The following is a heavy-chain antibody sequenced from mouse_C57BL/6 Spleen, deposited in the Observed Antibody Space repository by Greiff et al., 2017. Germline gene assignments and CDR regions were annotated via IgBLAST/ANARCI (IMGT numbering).Heavy chain of an antibody. CDR1: GYTFTSYW. Sequence: QVQLQQPGAELVKPGASVKLSCKASGYTFTSYWMHWVKQRPGQGLEWIGMIHPNSGSTNYNEKFKSKATLTVDKSSSTAYMQLSSLTSEDSAVYYCARRNYGSSYGAVDYWGQGTSVTVSS. CDR3: ARRNYGSSYGAVDY. CDR2: IHPNSGST. D-gene: IGHD1-1*01. J-gene: IGHJ4*01. V-gene: IGHV1-64*01.